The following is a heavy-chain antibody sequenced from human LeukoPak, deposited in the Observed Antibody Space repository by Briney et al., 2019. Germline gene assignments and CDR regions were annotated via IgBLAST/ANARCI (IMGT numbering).Heavy chain of an antibody. Sequence: GASVKVSCKASGYTFTSYGINWVRQAPGQGPEWMGWISAYNGNTKYAQNLQGRVTMTTDTSTSTAYMELRSLRSDDTAVYYCTRGSRRSSTSSAIVYWGQGTLVTVSS. CDR3: TRGSRRSSTSSAIVY. J-gene: IGHJ4*02. CDR2: ISAYNGNT. V-gene: IGHV1-18*01. D-gene: IGHD2-2*01. CDR1: GYTFTSYG.